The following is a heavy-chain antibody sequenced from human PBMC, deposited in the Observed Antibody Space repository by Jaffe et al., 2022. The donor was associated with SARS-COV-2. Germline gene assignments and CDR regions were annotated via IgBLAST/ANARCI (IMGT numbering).Heavy chain of an antibody. CDR2: INPSGGST. CDR3: ARRRPEYSSGRSYYYGMDV. Sequence: QVQLVQSGAEVKKPGASVKVSCKASGYTFTSYYMHWVRQAPGQGLEWMGIINPSGGSTSYAQKFQGRVTMTRDTSTSTVYMELSSLRSEDTAVYYCARRRPEYSSGRSYYYGMDVWGQGTTVTVSS. CDR1: GYTFTSYY. V-gene: IGHV1-46*01. D-gene: IGHD6-19*01. J-gene: IGHJ6*02.